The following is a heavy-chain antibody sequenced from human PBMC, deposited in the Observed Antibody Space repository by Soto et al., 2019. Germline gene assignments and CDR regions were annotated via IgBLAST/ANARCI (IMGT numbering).Heavy chain of an antibody. CDR3: ARDYGQSFEY. D-gene: IGHD4-17*01. CDR2: ISAYNGNT. J-gene: IGHJ4*02. CDR1: GYTFTSYY. V-gene: IGHV1-18*04. Sequence: ASVKVSCKTSGYTFTSYYMHWVRQAPGQGLEWMGWISAYNGNTNYAQKLQGRVTMTTDTSTSTAYMELRSLRSDDTAVYYCARDYGQSFEYWGQGTLVTVFS.